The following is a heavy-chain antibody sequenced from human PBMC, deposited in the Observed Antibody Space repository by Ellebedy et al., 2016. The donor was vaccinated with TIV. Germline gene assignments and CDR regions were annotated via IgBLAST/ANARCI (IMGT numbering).Heavy chain of an antibody. V-gene: IGHV3-49*03. Sequence: GGSLRLSCTASGFTFGDYAMSWFRQVPGKGLEWVGLIRGKPYGGTTVYAASLKGRFTISRDDSKSIAYLQMNRLKTEDTAVYYCARAMSSGYSEYYFDSWGQGALVTVSS. CDR3: ARAMSSGYSEYYFDS. CDR2: IRGKPYGGTT. CDR1: GFTFGDYA. D-gene: IGHD5-18*01. J-gene: IGHJ4*02.